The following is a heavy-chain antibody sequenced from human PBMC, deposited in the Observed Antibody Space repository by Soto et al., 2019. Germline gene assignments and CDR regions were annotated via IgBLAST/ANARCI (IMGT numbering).Heavy chain of an antibody. V-gene: IGHV3-15*01. CDR2: IKSKTDGGTT. CDR3: LAPSGTWNYEGY. D-gene: IGHD1-7*01. CDR1: GFTFSNAW. Sequence: GESLKISCAASGFTFSNAWMSWVRQAPGKGLEWVGRIKSKTDGGTTDYAAPVKGRFTISRDDSKNTLYLQMNSLKTEDTAVYYCLAPSGTWNYEGYWGQGTLVTVSS. J-gene: IGHJ4*02.